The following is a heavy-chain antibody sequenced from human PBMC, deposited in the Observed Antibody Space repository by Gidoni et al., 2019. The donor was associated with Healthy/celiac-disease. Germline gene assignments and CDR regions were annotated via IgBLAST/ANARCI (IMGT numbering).Heavy chain of an antibody. J-gene: IGHJ3*02. D-gene: IGHD3-3*02. V-gene: IGHV4-39*07. CDR1: GGSISSSSYY. CDR2: IYYSGST. CDR3: ARDPFNDAFDI. Sequence: QLQLQESGPGLVKPSETLSLTCTVSGGSISSSSYYWGWIRQPPGKGLEWIGSIYYSGSTYYNPSLKSRVTISVDTSKNQFSLKLSSVTAADTAVYYCARDPFNDAFDIWGQGTMVTVSS.